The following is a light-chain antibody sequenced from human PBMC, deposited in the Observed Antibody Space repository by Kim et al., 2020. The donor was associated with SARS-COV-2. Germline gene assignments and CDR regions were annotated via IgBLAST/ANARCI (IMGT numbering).Light chain of an antibody. CDR2: GKN. V-gene: IGLV3-19*01. Sequence: SSELTQDPAVSVALGQTVRITCQGDTLRNYFATWYQQKPGQAPVLVIFGKNNRPSEIPDRFSGSNSGDTASLTITGAQAEDEADYYCNCRDNSGNRLAFGGGTQLTVL. CDR3: NCRDNSGNRLA. CDR1: TLRNYF. J-gene: IGLJ3*02.